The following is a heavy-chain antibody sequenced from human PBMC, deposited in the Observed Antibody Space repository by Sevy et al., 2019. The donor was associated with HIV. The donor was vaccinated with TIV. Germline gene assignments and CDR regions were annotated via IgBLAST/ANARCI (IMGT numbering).Heavy chain of an antibody. Sequence: GGSLRLSCAASGFTFSDVWMSWVRQAPGKGLEWVANIKQDGSEKYYVDSVKGRFTISRDNAKNSLYLQMNSLRAEDTAVYYCARDESYYYDSSGYYYASYYYGMDVWGQGTTVTVSS. CDR2: IKQDGSEK. J-gene: IGHJ6*02. D-gene: IGHD3-22*01. CDR1: GFTFSDVW. V-gene: IGHV3-7*01. CDR3: ARDESYYYDSSGYYYASYYYGMDV.